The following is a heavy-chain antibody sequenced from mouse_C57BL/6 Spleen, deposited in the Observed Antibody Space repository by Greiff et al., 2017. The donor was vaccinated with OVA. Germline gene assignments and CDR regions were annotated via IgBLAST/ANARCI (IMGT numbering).Heavy chain of an antibody. CDR3: ARGGGNPFAY. CDR1: GYTFTSYW. D-gene: IGHD2-1*01. Sequence: QVHVKQPGAELVKPGASVKLSCKASGYTFTSYWMHWVKQRPGQGLEWIGMIHPNSGSTNYNEKFKSKATLTVDKSSSTAYMQLSSLTSEDSAVYYCARGGGNPFAYWGQGTLVTVSA. CDR2: IHPNSGST. J-gene: IGHJ3*01. V-gene: IGHV1-64*01.